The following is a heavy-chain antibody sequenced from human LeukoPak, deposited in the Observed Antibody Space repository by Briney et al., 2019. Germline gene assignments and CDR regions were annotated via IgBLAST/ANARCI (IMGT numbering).Heavy chain of an antibody. CDR1: GGSFSGYY. Sequence: SETLSLTCAVYGGSFSGYYWSWIRRPPGEGLEWIGEINHSGSTNYNPSLKSRVTISVDTSKNQFSLKLSSVTAADTAVYYCARGHNWFDPWGQGTLVTVSS. CDR3: ARGHNWFDP. CDR2: INHSGST. J-gene: IGHJ5*02. V-gene: IGHV4-34*01.